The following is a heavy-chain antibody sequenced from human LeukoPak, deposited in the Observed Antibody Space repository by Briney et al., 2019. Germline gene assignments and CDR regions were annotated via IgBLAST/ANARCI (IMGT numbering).Heavy chain of an antibody. CDR1: GGSISSSSYY. Sequence: SETLSLTCTVTGGSISSSSYYWGWIRQPPGKGLEWIGSIYYSGTTYYNPSLECRVTISEDTSKNQFSLMLRSVTAADTAVYFCARQASDYFYYYMDVWGKGTTVTVSS. CDR2: IYYSGTT. J-gene: IGHJ6*03. V-gene: IGHV4-39*01. CDR3: ARQASDYFYYYMDV.